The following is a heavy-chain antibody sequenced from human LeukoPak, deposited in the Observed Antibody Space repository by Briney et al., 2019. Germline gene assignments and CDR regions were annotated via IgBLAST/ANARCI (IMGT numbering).Heavy chain of an antibody. CDR1: GFIFSSFW. D-gene: IGHD2-8*01. CDR2: INSDGRTT. J-gene: IGHJ4*02. Sequence: GGSLRLSCAASGFIFSSFWMHWVRQVPGKGLVWVSHINSDGRTTDYADSVRGRFTISRDNAKNTLYLQMNSLRAEDTAVYYCAREGRQLYALDYWGQGTLVTVSS. CDR3: AREGRQLYALDY. V-gene: IGHV3-74*01.